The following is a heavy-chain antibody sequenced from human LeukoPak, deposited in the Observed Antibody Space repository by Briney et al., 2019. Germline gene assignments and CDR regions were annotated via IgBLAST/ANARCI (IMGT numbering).Heavy chain of an antibody. Sequence: PGGSLRLSCAASGITFSSYSMNWVRQAPGKGLEWVSSISSSSSYIYYADSVKGRFTISRDDAKHSMYLQMNSLRAEDTAVYFCAREGDDDVWGSYRDAFDIWGQGTMVTVSS. D-gene: IGHD3-16*02. CDR3: AREGDDDVWGSYRDAFDI. CDR1: GITFSSYS. CDR2: ISSSSSYI. V-gene: IGHV3-21*01. J-gene: IGHJ3*02.